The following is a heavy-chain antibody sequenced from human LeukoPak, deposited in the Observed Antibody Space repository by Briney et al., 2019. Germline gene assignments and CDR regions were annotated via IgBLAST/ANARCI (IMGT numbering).Heavy chain of an antibody. V-gene: IGHV3-7*03. CDR1: GFIFSSYW. CDR2: IKEDGSKK. CDR3: ATPLDYYDSSGYHQGGD. Sequence: GGSLRLSCAASGFIFSSYWMTWVRQAPGEGLEWVANIKEDGSKKNYVDSVKGRFTISRDNAKNSLYLQMNSLRAEDTAVYYCATPLDYYDSSGYHQGGDWGQGTLVTVSS. J-gene: IGHJ4*02. D-gene: IGHD3-22*01.